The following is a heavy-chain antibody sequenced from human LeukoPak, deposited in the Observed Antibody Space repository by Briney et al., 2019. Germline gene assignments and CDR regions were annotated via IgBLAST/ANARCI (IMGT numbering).Heavy chain of an antibody. D-gene: IGHD6-6*01. Sequence: GGSLRLSCAASGFTFSSHGMNWVRQAPGKGLEWVSGISPSGGITYYTDSVKGRFTISRDNSKNTLYLQMNSLRAEDTAVYYCALFSSRIDYWGQGTLVTVSS. V-gene: IGHV3-23*01. J-gene: IGHJ4*02. CDR1: GFTFSSHG. CDR3: ALFSSRIDY. CDR2: ISPSGGIT.